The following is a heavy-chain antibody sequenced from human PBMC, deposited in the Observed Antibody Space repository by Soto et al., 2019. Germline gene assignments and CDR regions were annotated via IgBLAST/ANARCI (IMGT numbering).Heavy chain of an antibody. D-gene: IGHD3-10*01. CDR1: GDSLNGYY. Sequence: SETLSLTCSVSGDSLNGYYWSWIRQPPGKGLEWIGYIFYSGSINYSPSLRTRVTISLDTPNNQFSLRLRSATAADTAVYYCARGSPIRATWNFESWGRGILVTVSS. CDR2: IFYSGSI. V-gene: IGHV4-59*01. CDR3: ARGSPIRATWNFES. J-gene: IGHJ4*02.